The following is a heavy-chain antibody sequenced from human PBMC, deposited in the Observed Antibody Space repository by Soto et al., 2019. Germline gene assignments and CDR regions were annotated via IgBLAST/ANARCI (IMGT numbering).Heavy chain of an antibody. J-gene: IGHJ6*02. Sequence: GGSLRLSCAASGFTFSSYSMNWVRQAPGKGLEWVSYISSSSSTIYYADSVKGRFTISRDNAKNSLYLQMNSLRAEDTAVYYCAREWVGYYYEYYYHYYGMAFWGQGTTVTVS. CDR1: GFTFSSYS. V-gene: IGHV3-48*01. CDR2: ISSSSSTI. D-gene: IGHD3-22*01. CDR3: AREWVGYYYEYYYHYYGMAF.